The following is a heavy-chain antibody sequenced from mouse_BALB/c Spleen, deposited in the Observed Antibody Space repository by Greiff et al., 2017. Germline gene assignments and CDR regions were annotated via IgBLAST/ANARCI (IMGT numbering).Heavy chain of an antibody. J-gene: IGHJ4*01. CDR1: GFTFNTYA. CDR2: IRSKSNNYAT. CDR3: VRGFPYYDNDLGYAMDY. V-gene: IGHV10-1*02. Sequence: EVMLVESGGGLVQPKGSLKLSCAASGFTFNTYAMNWVRQAPGKGLEWVARIRSKSNNYATYYADSVKDRFTISRDDSQSVLYLQMNNLKTEDTAMYYCVRGFPYYDNDLGYAMDYWGQGTSVTVSS. D-gene: IGHD2-4*01.